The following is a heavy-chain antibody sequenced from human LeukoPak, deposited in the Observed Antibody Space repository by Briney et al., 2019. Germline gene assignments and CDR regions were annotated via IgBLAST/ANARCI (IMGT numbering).Heavy chain of an antibody. D-gene: IGHD3-10*02. Sequence: ASVKVSCKVSGYTLTELSMHWVRQAPGKGLEWMGGFDPEDGETIYAQKFQGRVTMTEDTSTDTAYMELSSLRSEDTAVYYCARLFGRTHAFDIWGRGTMVTVSS. CDR1: GYTLTELS. J-gene: IGHJ3*02. V-gene: IGHV1-24*01. CDR3: ARLFGRTHAFDI. CDR2: FDPEDGET.